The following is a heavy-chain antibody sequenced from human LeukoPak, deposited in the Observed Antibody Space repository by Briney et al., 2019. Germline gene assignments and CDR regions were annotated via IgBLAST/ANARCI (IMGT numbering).Heavy chain of an antibody. D-gene: IGHD3-22*01. CDR1: GFTFSSYA. V-gene: IGHV3-23*01. CDR2: ISGSGGST. Sequence: GGSLRLSCAGSGFTFSSYAMSWVRQAPGKGLEWVSAISGSGGSTFYADSVKGRFTISRDNSKNTLYLQMSTLRVGDTAVYYCARGYDSSGYYTEFGFWGQGTLVAVSS. CDR3: ARGYDSSGYYTEFGF. J-gene: IGHJ4*02.